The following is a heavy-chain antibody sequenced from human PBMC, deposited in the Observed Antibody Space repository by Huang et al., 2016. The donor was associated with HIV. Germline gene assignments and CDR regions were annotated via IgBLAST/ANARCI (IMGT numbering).Heavy chain of an antibody. CDR3: ARSHNWNYFDF. V-gene: IGHV1-69*01. J-gene: IGHJ4*02. Sequence: QVQLVQSGAEVKKPGSSVKVSCKSSGGTFSTYAINWVRQAPGQGLEWMGAIIPNLLTPQYAQKCQGSVTITADESTSTAYMQLSSLKSEDTAVYYCARSHNWNYFDFWGQGTLVTVSS. CDR2: IIPNLLTP. D-gene: IGHD1-20*01. CDR1: GGTFSTYA.